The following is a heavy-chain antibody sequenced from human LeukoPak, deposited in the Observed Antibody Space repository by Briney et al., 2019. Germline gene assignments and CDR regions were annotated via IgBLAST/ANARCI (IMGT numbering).Heavy chain of an antibody. CDR3: ARLVSSGGSFDY. D-gene: IGHD6-19*01. J-gene: IGHJ4*02. CDR2: IYSGGST. Sequence: PSETLSLTCTVSGGSISSNTFYWGWIRQPPGKGLEWIGSIYSGGSTYYNPSLKSRVTMSVDTSKNQFSLSLSSVTASDTAVYYCARLVSSGGSFDYWGQGTLVTVSS. CDR1: GGSISSNTFY. V-gene: IGHV4-39*01.